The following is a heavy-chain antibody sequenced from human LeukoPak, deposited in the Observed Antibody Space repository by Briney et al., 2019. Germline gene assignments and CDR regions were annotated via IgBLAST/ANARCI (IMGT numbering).Heavy chain of an antibody. J-gene: IGHJ6*02. CDR3: ARDPLGYCSGGSCYSGEVNYYYGMDV. Sequence: PSETLSLTCTVSGGSISSYYWSWIRQPPGKGLEWIGYIYYSGSTNYNPSLKSRGTISVDTSKNQFSLKLSSVTAADTAVYYCARDPLGYCSGGSCYSGEVNYYYGMDVWGQGTTVTVSS. CDR1: GGSISSYY. CDR2: IYYSGST. D-gene: IGHD2-15*01. V-gene: IGHV4-59*01.